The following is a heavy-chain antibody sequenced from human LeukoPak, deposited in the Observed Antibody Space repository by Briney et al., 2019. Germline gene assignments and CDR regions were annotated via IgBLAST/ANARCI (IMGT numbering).Heavy chain of an antibody. J-gene: IGHJ3*02. CDR1: GFTFSTYA. Sequence: GGSLRLSCSASGFTFSTYAMHWVRQAPGKGLEYVSVISSNGGTTYYADSVKGRFTISRDNSKNTLYLRMSSLRAEDTAVYYCVKDSSGWLSRAFDIWGQGTMVTVSS. CDR3: VKDSSGWLSRAFDI. CDR2: ISSNGGTT. V-gene: IGHV3-64D*09. D-gene: IGHD6-19*01.